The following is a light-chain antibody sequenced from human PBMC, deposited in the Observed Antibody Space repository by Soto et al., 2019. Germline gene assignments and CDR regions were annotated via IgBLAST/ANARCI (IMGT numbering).Light chain of an antibody. Sequence: IVVSHSPGTLSLSKRERATLSCRASQSVSSNLAWYQQKPGQAPRLLIYGASTRATGIPARFSGSGSGTEFTLTISCLQSEDFAGYYCQPHHDLLLWPSGHGTKVDIK. CDR1: QSVSSN. CDR2: GAS. CDR3: QPHHDLLLWP. J-gene: IGKJ1*01. V-gene: IGKV3-15*01.